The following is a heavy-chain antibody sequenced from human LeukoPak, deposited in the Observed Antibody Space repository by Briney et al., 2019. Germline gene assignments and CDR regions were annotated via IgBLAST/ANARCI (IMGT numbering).Heavy chain of an antibody. CDR3: AKLQIVGATPFDY. J-gene: IGHJ4*02. CDR1: GFTFSSYA. Sequence: PGGSLRLSCAASGFTFSSYAMSWVRQAPGKGLEWVSAIGGSGGSTYYADSVKGRFTISRYNSKNTLYLQMNSLRAEDTAVYYCAKLQIVGATPFDYWGQGTLVTVSS. D-gene: IGHD1-26*01. V-gene: IGHV3-23*01. CDR2: IGGSGGST.